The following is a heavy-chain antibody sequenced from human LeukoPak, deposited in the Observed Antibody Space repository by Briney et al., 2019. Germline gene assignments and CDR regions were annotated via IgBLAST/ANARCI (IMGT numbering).Heavy chain of an antibody. J-gene: IGHJ4*02. CDR2: INPVGGST. CDR1: GYTFTTYY. V-gene: IGHV1-46*01. Sequence: ASVKVSCKASGYTFTTYYIHWVRQAPGQGREWMGIINPVGGSTTYAHRFQGRLTMTRDTTTSTVYMELSSLRSEDTAVYYCARVNDFWSGYFDSWGQGTLVTVSS. D-gene: IGHD3-3*01. CDR3: ARVNDFWSGYFDS.